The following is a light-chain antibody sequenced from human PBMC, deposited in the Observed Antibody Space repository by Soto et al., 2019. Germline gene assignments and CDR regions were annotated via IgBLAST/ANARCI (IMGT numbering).Light chain of an antibody. CDR3: QPYNSDSRT. Sequence: IQMTQSPSTLSASVGDRVTFTCRASQTISTWLAWYQQKPGEAPKLLIYKASTLERGVPSRFSGSGSGTDFTLTISSLQPDDFATYYCQPYNSDSRTFGQGTKVEAK. CDR2: KAS. V-gene: IGKV1-5*03. CDR1: QTISTW. J-gene: IGKJ1*01.